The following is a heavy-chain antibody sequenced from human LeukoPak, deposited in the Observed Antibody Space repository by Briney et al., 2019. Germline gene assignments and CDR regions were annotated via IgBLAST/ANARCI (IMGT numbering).Heavy chain of an antibody. CDR3: AAGPQTISY. J-gene: IGHJ4*02. V-gene: IGHV1-58*01. CDR2: IVVGSGNT. D-gene: IGHD5-24*01. Sequence: ASVKVACKASGFTFNNSDVQWVRQARGQRLEWIGWIVVGSGNTNYAQKFQERVTITRDMSTSTAYMELSSLKSEDTAVYYCAAGPQTISYWGQGTLVTVSS. CDR1: GFTFNNSD.